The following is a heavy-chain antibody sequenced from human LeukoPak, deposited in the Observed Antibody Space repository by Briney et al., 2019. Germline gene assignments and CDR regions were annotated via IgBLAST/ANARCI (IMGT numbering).Heavy chain of an antibody. CDR1: GYTFTSYY. V-gene: IGHV1-46*01. CDR3: ARLIVGCTDGVCYKGHAS. Sequence: ASVKVSCKASGYTFTSYYMHWVRQAPGQGLEWMGIINPSGGSTSYAQKFQGRVTMTRDMSTSTVYMELSSLRSEDTAVYYCARLIVGCTDGVCYKGHASWGHGTLVSVSS. CDR2: INPSGGST. J-gene: IGHJ1*01. D-gene: IGHD2-8*01.